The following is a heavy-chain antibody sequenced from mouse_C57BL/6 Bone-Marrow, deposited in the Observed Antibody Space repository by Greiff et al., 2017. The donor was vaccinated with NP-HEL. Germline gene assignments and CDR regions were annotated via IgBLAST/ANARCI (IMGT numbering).Heavy chain of an antibody. V-gene: IGHV5-17*01. Sequence: EVQRVESGGGLVKPGGSLKLSCAASGFTFSDYGMHWVRQAPEKGLEWVAYISSGSSTIYYADTVKGRFTISRDNAKNTLFLQMTRLSSEDTAMYYCATNYGSSPWFAYWGQGTLVTVSA. CDR3: ATNYGSSPWFAY. CDR1: GFTFSDYG. CDR2: ISSGSSTI. J-gene: IGHJ3*01. D-gene: IGHD1-1*01.